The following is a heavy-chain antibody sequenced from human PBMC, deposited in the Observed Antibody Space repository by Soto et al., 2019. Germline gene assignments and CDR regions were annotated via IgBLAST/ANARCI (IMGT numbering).Heavy chain of an antibody. CDR2: ISSDGSTT. D-gene: IGHD3-16*01. V-gene: IGHV3-30*04. CDR1: VFTFSSYS. J-gene: IGHJ4*02. Sequence: GSLRLSCAASVFTFSSYSLHWVREAPGKGLEWVAVISSDGSTTYYADSVKGRFTVSRDNSRNTLYLQMNSLRTDDTAVYYGAGGGGSLNPGFDLWGQGTLVTAPQ. CDR3: AGGGGSLNPGFDL.